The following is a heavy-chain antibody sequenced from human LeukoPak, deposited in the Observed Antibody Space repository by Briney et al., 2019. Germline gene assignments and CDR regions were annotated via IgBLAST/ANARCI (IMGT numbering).Heavy chain of an antibody. CDR1: GFIFSNYW. J-gene: IGHJ6*02. Sequence: PGGSLRLSCAASGFIFSNYWMTWVRQAPGKGLEWVANIRQDGSETNYVDSVKGRFTMSRDNAKNSLYLQMNSLRAEDTAVYYCARTPKVGQYGMDVWGLGTTVTVSS. CDR2: IRQDGSET. D-gene: IGHD1-26*01. V-gene: IGHV3-7*01. CDR3: ARTPKVGQYGMDV.